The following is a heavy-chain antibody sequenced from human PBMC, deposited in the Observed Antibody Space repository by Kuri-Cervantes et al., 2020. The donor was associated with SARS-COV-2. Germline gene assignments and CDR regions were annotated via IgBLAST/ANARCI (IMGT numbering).Heavy chain of an antibody. CDR2: ISYDGSNK. D-gene: IGHD5-18*01. CDR3: AKVLGGYNHGRLFDL. J-gene: IGHJ4*02. CDR1: GFTFSSYG. V-gene: IGHV3-30*18. Sequence: GGSLRLSCAASGFTFSSYGMHWVRQAPGKGLEWVAVISYDGSNKYYADSVKGRFTISRDNARNSLSLQLNSLRVEDTALYYCAKVLGGYNHGRLFDLWGRGTLVTVSS.